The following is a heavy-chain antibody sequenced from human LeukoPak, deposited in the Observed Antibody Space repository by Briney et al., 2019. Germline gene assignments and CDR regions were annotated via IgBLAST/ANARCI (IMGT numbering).Heavy chain of an antibody. CDR1: GDSISSGGYS. V-gene: IGHV4-30-4*07. CDR2: IHDSGST. CDR3: ARVVAAAGNNWFDP. D-gene: IGHD6-13*01. Sequence: SETLSLTCAVSGDSISSGGYSWSWIRQPPGKGLEWIAYIHDSGSTYNNPSLKTRLSISIDTSKNQFSLKLNSVTAADTAVYYCARVVAAAGNNWFDPWGQGTLVTVSS. J-gene: IGHJ5*02.